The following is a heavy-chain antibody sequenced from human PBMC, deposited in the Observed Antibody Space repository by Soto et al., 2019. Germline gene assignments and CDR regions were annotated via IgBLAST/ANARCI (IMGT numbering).Heavy chain of an antibody. D-gene: IGHD1-26*01. V-gene: IGHV3-23*01. J-gene: IGHJ5*02. CDR2: ISGSGFKK. Sequence: GSLRLSCAASGFIFENFGMSWVRQAPGKGLEWISSISGSGFKKYYADPVKGRFTISRDNSKSTVYLELSNLSAEDTAVYHCAKNQGVELVPLATVDWFDPWGQGSVVTVSS. CDR3: AKNQGVELVPLATVDWFDP. CDR1: GFIFENFG.